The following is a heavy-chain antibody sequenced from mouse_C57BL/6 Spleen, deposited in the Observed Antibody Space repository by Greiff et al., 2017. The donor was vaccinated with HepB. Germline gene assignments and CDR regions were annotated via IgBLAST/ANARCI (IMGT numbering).Heavy chain of an antibody. D-gene: IGHD2-3*01. V-gene: IGHV1-53*01. CDR1: GYTFTSYW. J-gene: IGHJ4*01. CDR3: ARGDDGYHERGYYAMDY. CDR2: INPSNGGT. Sequence: HVQLKESGTELVKPGASVKLSCKASGYTFTSYWMHWVKQRPGQGLEWIGNINPSNGGTNYNEKFKSKATLTVDKSSSTAYMQLSSLTSEDSAVYYCARGDDGYHERGYYAMDYWGQGTSVTVSS.